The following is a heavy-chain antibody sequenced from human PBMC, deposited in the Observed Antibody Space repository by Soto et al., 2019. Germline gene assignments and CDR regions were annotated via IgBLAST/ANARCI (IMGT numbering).Heavy chain of an antibody. CDR1: GGPFSGYY. D-gene: IGHD6-19*01. J-gene: IGHJ6*02. Sequence: QVQLQQWGAGLLKPSETLSLTCAVYGGPFSGYYWSWIRQPPGKGLEWIGEINHSGSTNYNPSLKSRVAISVDTSKNPSSLRLSSVTAADTAVYYCARAAPEADYYYGMDVWGQGTTVTVSS. CDR2: INHSGST. V-gene: IGHV4-34*01. CDR3: ARAAPEADYYYGMDV.